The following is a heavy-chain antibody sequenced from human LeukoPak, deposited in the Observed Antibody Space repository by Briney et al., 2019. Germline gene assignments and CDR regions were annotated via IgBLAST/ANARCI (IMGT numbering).Heavy chain of an antibody. J-gene: IGHJ5*02. CDR1: GYSFTSYA. CDR3: ARDFYSSSRYWFDP. D-gene: IGHD6-13*01. Sequence: ASVKVSCKASGYSFTSYAMNWVRQAPGQGLEWMGWINTNTGNPTYAQGFTGRFVFSLDTSVSTAYLQISSLKAEDTAVYYCARDFYSSSRYWFDPWGQGTLVTVTS. CDR2: INTNTGNP. V-gene: IGHV7-4-1*02.